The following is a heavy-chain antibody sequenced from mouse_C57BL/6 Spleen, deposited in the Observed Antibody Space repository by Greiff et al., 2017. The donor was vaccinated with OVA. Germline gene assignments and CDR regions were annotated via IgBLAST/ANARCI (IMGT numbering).Heavy chain of an antibody. D-gene: IGHD2-2*01. CDR3: TSCGYDGGFAY. J-gene: IGHJ3*01. V-gene: IGHV14-1*01. CDR2: IDPEDGDT. Sequence: VQLQQSGAELVRPGASVKLSCTASGFNIKDYYMHWVKQRPEQGLEWIGRIDPEDGDTEYAPKFQGKATMTADTSSNTAYLQLSSLTSEDAAVYYCTSCGYDGGFAYWGQGTLVTVSA. CDR1: GFNIKDYY.